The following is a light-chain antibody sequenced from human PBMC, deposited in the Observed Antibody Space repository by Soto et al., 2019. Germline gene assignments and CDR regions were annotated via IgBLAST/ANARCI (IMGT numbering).Light chain of an antibody. CDR2: TAS. CDR1: QSNSYW. J-gene: IGKJ4*01. CDR3: QRYAGYSGLT. V-gene: IGKV1-5*03. Sequence: DLQLTQSPSTLSASVGDRVTITCRASQSNSYWLAWYQQKAGKAAKLLIYTASNLNSGVPSSLSGSGSGTEFTLTISGLQPDDFVSCHCQRYAGYSGLTCGGGTKVQI.